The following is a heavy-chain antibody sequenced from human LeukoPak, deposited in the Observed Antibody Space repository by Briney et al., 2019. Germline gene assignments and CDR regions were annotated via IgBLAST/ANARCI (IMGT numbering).Heavy chain of an antibody. J-gene: IGHJ6*02. CDR2: IYYSGST. Sequence: PSETLSLTCTVSGGSISSYCWSWIRQPPGKGLEWIGYIYYSGSTNYNPSLKSRVTTSVDTSKNQFSLKLSSVTAADTAVYYCARGQHLKNYGMDVWGQGTTVTVSS. CDR1: GGSISSYC. CDR3: ARGQHLKNYGMDV. V-gene: IGHV4-59*01. D-gene: IGHD6-13*01.